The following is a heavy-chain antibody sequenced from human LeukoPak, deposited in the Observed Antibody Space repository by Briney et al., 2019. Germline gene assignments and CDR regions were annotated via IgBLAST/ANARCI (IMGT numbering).Heavy chain of an antibody. V-gene: IGHV4-59*08. CDR1: GASLRSTY. Sequence: SETLSLTCVVSGASLRSTYWSWMRQRPGKVLEWIGNLHYGGSTNYNPSLKSRVTISLDTSNNQFFLKLRSVTAADTAVYYCARQWDGDYWGQGTLVTVSS. J-gene: IGHJ4*02. D-gene: IGHD1-26*01. CDR3: ARQWDGDY. CDR2: LHYGGST.